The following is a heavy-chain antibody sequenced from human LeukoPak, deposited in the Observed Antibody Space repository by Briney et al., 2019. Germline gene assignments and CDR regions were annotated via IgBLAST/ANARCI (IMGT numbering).Heavy chain of an antibody. CDR1: GYSISSGYY. J-gene: IGHJ5*01. D-gene: IGHD2-15*01. V-gene: IGHV4-38-2*02. CDR3: ARLSGIYCDRGSCFNYFDS. Sequence: SETLSLTCTVSGYSISSGYYWGWTRQPPGKGLEWIGSIYHSGSTFCNPSLKSRVTISVDTSKNQFPLRLTSVTAADTAVYYCARLSGIYCDRGSCFNYFDSWGQGALVTVSS. CDR2: IYHSGST.